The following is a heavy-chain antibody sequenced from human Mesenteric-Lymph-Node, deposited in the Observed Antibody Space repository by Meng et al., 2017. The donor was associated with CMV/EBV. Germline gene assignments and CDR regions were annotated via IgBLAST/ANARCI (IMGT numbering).Heavy chain of an antibody. V-gene: IGHV3-21*01. CDR2: ISSSSSSYI. CDR3: ARVSWLRFLEWAGVGAFDI. J-gene: IGHJ3*02. D-gene: IGHD3-3*01. Sequence: GGSLRLSCAASGFTFSSYSMNWVRQAPGKGLEWVSSISSSSSSYIYYADSVKGRFTISRDNAKNSLYLQMNSLRAEDTAVYYCARVSWLRFLEWAGVGAFDIWGQGTMVTVSS. CDR1: GFTFSSYS.